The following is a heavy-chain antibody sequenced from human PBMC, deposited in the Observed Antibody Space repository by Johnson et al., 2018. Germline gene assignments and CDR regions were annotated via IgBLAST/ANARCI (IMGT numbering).Heavy chain of an antibody. V-gene: IGHV3-23*01. CDR3: AKAKHAEPKSGEDAFDI. Sequence: EVQLMESGGNLVQHGGSLRLSCAASGFTFSNYAMGWVRQAPGKGLQWVSALSCGGSGTFYADSVKGRFTIFRDNSKDTLYLQMNSLRADDTAVYYCAKAKHAEPKSGEDAFDIWGQGTMVTVSS. CDR1: GFTFSNYA. J-gene: IGHJ3*02. CDR2: LSCGGSGT. D-gene: IGHD1-26*01.